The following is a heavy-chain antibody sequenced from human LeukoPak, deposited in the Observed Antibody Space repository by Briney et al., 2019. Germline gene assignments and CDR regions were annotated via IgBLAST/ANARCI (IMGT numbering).Heavy chain of an antibody. CDR1: GFTLSSYS. CDR3: AKIGGAILLVGEDGMDV. CDR2: ISSSSSNT. J-gene: IGHJ6*02. D-gene: IGHD2-15*01. Sequence: PGGSLRLSCEAFGFTLSSYSMNWVRQAPGKGLEWVSYISSSSSNTYYADSVKGRFTISRDNTRNSLYLQMDSLRAEDTAVYYCAKIGGAILLVGEDGMDVWGQGTTVTVSS. V-gene: IGHV3-48*04.